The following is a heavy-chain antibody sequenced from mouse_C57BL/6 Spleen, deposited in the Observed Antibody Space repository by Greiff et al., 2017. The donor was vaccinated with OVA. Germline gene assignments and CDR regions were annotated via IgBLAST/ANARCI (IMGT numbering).Heavy chain of an antibody. Sequence: QVQLQQPVTELVKPGASVKLSCKASGYTFTSYWMHWVKQRPGQGLEWIGNINPSNGGTNYNEKFKSKATLTVDKSSSTAYMQLSSLTSEDSAVYYCARGDYGTPYAMDYWGQGTSVTVSS. D-gene: IGHD1-1*01. CDR2: INPSNGGT. CDR1: GYTFTSYW. V-gene: IGHV1-53*01. CDR3: ARGDYGTPYAMDY. J-gene: IGHJ4*01.